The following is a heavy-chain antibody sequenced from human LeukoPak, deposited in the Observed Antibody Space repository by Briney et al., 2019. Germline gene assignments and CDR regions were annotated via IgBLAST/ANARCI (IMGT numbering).Heavy chain of an antibody. Sequence: GGALRLSRAASRFPFSSYSLNWVRPAPGKGREWGSSISSSSNYIYYADSVKGRFTISRDNAKNSLYLQMNSLRAEDTAVYYCALGCSSTSCYSLWGQGTLVTVSS. CDR3: ALGCSSTSCYSL. CDR1: RFPFSSYS. J-gene: IGHJ4*02. CDR2: ISSSSNYI. D-gene: IGHD2-2*02. V-gene: IGHV3-21*01.